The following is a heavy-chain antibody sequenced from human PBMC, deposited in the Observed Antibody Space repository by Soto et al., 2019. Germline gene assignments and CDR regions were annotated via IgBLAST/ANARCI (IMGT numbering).Heavy chain of an antibody. V-gene: IGHV4-34*01. CDR3: ARKEVPAISDYFAY. J-gene: IGHJ4*02. Sequence: PSETLSLTCAVYGGSFSGYYWSWIRQPPGKGLEWIGEINHSGSTNYNPSLKSRVTISVDTSKNQFSLKLSSVTAADTAVYYCARKEVPAISDYFAYWGQGTRVPVSS. CDR2: INHSGST. CDR1: GGSFSGYY. D-gene: IGHD2-2*01.